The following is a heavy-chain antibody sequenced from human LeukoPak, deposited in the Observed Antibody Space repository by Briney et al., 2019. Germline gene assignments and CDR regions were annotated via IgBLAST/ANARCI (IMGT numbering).Heavy chain of an antibody. CDR1: GGSISRSSYY. J-gene: IGHJ4*02. D-gene: IGHD3-22*01. Sequence: SETLSLTCTVSGGSISRSSYYWGWIRQPPGKGLECIGSIYYSGSTYYNPSLKSRVTISVDTSKNQFSLRLSSMTAADTAVYYCARHSSGYYYGFDYWGQGTLVTVSS. V-gene: IGHV4-39*01. CDR3: ARHSSGYYYGFDY. CDR2: IYYSGST.